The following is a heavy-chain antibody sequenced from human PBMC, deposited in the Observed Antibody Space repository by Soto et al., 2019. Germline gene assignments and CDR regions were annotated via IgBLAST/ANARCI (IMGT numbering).Heavy chain of an antibody. CDR1: GYTFLDFY. Sequence: QVQLVQSGTEVKKPGASVKVSCKASGYTFLDFYIHWVRQAPGQGLEWMGFINPSGGGIIYAQQLQGRLTMTRETSPSTVYMAPISLRSEETAIYYCARDKPSSACYLVQGTLGT. CDR2: INPSGGGI. J-gene: IGHJ4*02. CDR3: ARDKPSSACY. V-gene: IGHV1-46*01. D-gene: IGHD2-15*01.